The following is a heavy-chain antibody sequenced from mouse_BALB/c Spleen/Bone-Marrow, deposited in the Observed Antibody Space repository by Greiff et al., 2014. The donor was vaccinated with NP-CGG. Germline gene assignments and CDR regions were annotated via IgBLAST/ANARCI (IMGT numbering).Heavy chain of an antibody. CDR1: GYAFTSYW. D-gene: IGHD2-2*01. J-gene: IGHJ3*01. Sequence: QVQLQQSGAELVKPGASVKLSCKASGYAFTSYWMHWVKQRPGQGLEWIGEINPSNGRTNYNEKFKSKATLTVDKSSSTAYMQLSSLTSEDSAVYYCARWGYDGAWFAYWGQGTLVTVSA. V-gene: IGHV1S81*02. CDR3: ARWGYDGAWFAY. CDR2: INPSNGRT.